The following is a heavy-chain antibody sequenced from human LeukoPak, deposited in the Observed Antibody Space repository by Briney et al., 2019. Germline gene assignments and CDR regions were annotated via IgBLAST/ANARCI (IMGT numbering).Heavy chain of an antibody. CDR2: IDHAGTT. D-gene: IGHD5-12*01. J-gene: IGHJ4*02. CDR3: ARGPTSLDY. CDR1: GGSIITNDYW. Sequence: SETLSLTCVVSGGSIITNDYWWGWIRQPPGKGLEWIGTIDHAGTTFYNVSLKSRVTISVDTPKNQFSLKLRSVTAADTAVYYCARGPTSLDYWGQGTLVTVSS. V-gene: IGHV4-39*07.